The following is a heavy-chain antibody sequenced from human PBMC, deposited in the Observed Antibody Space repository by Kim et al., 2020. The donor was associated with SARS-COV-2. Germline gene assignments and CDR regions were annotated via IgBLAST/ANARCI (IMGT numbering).Heavy chain of an antibody. Sequence: VKGRFTLSRDNSKNSLYLQMNSLRAEDTAVYYCAIELGVGATSPSDSDYWGQGTLVTVSS. D-gene: IGHD1-26*01. V-gene: IGHV3-30*07. J-gene: IGHJ4*02. CDR3: AIELGVGATSPSDSDY.